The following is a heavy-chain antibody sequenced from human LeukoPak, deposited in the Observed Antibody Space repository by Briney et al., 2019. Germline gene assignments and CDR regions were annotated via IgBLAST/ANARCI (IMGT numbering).Heavy chain of an antibody. V-gene: IGHV4-4*07. CDR1: GGSISSYY. Sequence: SETLSLTXTVSGGSISSYYWSWIRQTAGKGLEWIGRIYTSGSTNDNPSLKRRVTISIDASKNQFSLKLSSVTAADTAVYYCAREPPGYWGQGILVTVSS. J-gene: IGHJ4*02. CDR2: IYTSGST. CDR3: AREPPGY.